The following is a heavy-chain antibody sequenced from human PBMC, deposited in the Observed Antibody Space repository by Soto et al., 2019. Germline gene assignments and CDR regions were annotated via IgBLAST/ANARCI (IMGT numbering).Heavy chain of an antibody. V-gene: IGHV1-69*13. CDR2: IIPIFGTA. J-gene: IGHJ3*02. CDR1: GGTFSSYA. CDR3: AIEVDYYDSSGYSVPQAFDI. D-gene: IGHD3-22*01. Sequence: SVKVSCKASGGTFSSYAISWVRQAPGQGLEWMGGIIPIFGTANYAQKFQGRVTITADESTSTAYMELSSLGSEDTAVYYCAIEVDYYDSSGYSVPQAFDIWGQGTMVTVSS.